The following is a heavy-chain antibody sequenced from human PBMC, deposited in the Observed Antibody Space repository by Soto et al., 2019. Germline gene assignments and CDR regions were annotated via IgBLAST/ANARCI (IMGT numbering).Heavy chain of an antibody. CDR2: INHSGST. CDR1: GGSFSGYY. D-gene: IGHD6-19*01. Sequence: SETLSLTCAVYGGSFSGYYWSWIRQPPGKGLEWIGEINHSGSTNYNPSLKSRVTISVDTSKNQFSLKLSSVTAADTAVYYCARVWLNNYYYYGMDVWSQGTTVTVSS. CDR3: ARVWLNNYYYYGMDV. J-gene: IGHJ6*02. V-gene: IGHV4-34*01.